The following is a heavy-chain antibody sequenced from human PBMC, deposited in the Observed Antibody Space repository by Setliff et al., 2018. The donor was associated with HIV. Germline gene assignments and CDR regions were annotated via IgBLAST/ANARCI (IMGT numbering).Heavy chain of an antibody. V-gene: IGHV3-30*02. CDR1: GFTLSTYG. Sequence: GGSLRPSCATSGFTLSTYGMHWVRQAPGKGLEWVARVHYNGNDKFYVDSVKGRFTISRDNSENTLYLQMDGLRAEDTAVYYCAKDKGGYNWNYFDYWGPGTQVTVSS. CDR3: AKDKGGYNWNYFDY. CDR2: VHYNGNDK. D-gene: IGHD1-20*01. J-gene: IGHJ4*02.